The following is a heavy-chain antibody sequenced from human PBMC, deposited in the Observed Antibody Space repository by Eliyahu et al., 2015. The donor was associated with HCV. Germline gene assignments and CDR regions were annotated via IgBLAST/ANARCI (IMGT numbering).Heavy chain of an antibody. CDR1: GFSFTTSGVG. CDR2: IYWDDDK. CDR3: AHFALRSGLPPYLNY. D-gene: IGHD3-3*01. Sequence: QITLKESGPTLVKPTQTLTLTCTFSGFSFTTSGVGVGWIRQPPGKALEWLALIYWDDDKRYSPSLKSRLTITKDTSKNQAVFTMTNMDPVDTATYYCAHFALRSGLPPYLNYWGQGTLVTVSS. J-gene: IGHJ4*02. V-gene: IGHV2-5*02.